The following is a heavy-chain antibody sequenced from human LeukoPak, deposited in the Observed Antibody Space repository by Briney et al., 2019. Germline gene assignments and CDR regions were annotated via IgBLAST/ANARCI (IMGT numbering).Heavy chain of an antibody. V-gene: IGHV3-21*01. D-gene: IGHD3-22*01. J-gene: IGHJ4*02. CDR1: GFTFSSYS. CDR3: ARAPYYYDSHDY. CDR2: ISSSSSYI. Sequence: GGPLRLSCAASGFTFSSYSMNWVRQAPGKGLEWVSSISSSSSYIYYADSVKGRFTISRDNAKNSLYLQMNSLRAEDTAVYYCARAPYYYDSHDYWGQGTLVTVSS.